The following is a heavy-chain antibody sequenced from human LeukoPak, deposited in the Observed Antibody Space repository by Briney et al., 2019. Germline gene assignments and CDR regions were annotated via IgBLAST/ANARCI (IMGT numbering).Heavy chain of an antibody. D-gene: IGHD1-26*01. CDR2: IHPGDSET. J-gene: IGHJ4*02. CDR3: ARRLGATQPYFDF. V-gene: IGHV5-51*01. Sequence: GESLKISFKASGXRFTSYCIGWVRQMPGKGLECMGIIHPGDSETGYSPSFQGQVTISADKSISTAYLQWSGLKASDTAMYYCARRLGATQPYFDFWGQGALVTVSS. CDR1: GXRFTSYC.